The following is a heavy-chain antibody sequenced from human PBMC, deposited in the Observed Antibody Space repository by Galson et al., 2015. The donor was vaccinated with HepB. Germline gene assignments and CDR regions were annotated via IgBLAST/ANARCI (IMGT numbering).Heavy chain of an antibody. CDR2: ISSSSSYI. CDR1: GFTFSSYS. D-gene: IGHD3-22*01. J-gene: IGHJ6*03. V-gene: IGHV3-21*01. CDR3: ARSQYYYDTSSYNDLPYYYMDV. Sequence: SLRLSCAASGFTFSSYSMNWVRQAPGKGLEWVSSISSSSSYIYYADSVKGRFTISRDNAKNSLYLRMNSLRAEDTAVYYCARSQYYYDTSSYNDLPYYYMDVWGKGTTVTVSS.